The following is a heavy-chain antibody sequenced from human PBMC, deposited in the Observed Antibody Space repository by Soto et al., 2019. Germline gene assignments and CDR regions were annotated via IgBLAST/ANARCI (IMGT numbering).Heavy chain of an antibody. CDR1: GFTFSSYA. CDR2: ISGSGGST. D-gene: IGHD3-16*01. Sequence: EVQLLESGGGLVQPGGSLRLSCAASGFTFSSYAMSWVRQAPGKGLEWVSAISGSGGSTYYADSVKGRFTISRDNPKNTLYLEMSSLRAEDTAVYYCAKLTVGWYFDLWGRGTLVTVSS. CDR3: AKLTVGWYFDL. J-gene: IGHJ2*01. V-gene: IGHV3-23*01.